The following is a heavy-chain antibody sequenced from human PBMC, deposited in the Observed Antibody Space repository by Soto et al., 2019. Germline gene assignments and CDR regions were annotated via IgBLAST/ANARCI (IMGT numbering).Heavy chain of an antibody. CDR2: ISAYNGNT. Sequence: GVSVADSGRASGRACMRIGVGGVPLAPVQGLEWMGWISAYNGNTNYAQKLQGRVTMTTDTSTSTAYMELRSLRSDDTAVYYCARDENRQAAAGLFDYWGQAALVTVSS. D-gene: IGHD6-13*01. V-gene: IGHV1-18*04. CDR3: ARDENRQAAAGLFDY. CDR1: GRACMRIG. J-gene: IGHJ4*02.